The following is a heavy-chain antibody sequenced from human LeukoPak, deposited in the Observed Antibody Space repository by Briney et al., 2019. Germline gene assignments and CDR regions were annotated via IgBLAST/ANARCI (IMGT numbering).Heavy chain of an antibody. D-gene: IGHD2-2*01. Sequence: ASVKVSCKASGYTFTSYGISWVRQAPGQGLEWMGWISAYNGNTNYAQKLQGRVTMTTDTSTSTAYMELSSLRSEDTAVYYCASAQGYCSSTSCYVFDYWGQGTLVTVSS. CDR1: GYTFTSYG. J-gene: IGHJ4*02. V-gene: IGHV1-18*01. CDR3: ASAQGYCSSTSCYVFDY. CDR2: ISAYNGNT.